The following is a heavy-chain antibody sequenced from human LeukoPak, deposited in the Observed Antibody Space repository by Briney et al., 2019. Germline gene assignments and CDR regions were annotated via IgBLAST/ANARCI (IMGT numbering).Heavy chain of an antibody. Sequence: SVKVSCKASGGTFSSYAISWVRQAPGQGLEWMGRIIPIFGTANYAQKFQGRVTITTDESTSTAYMELSSLRSEDTAVYYCARDESYCGGDCYRNWFDPWGQGTLVTVPS. CDR1: GGTFSSYA. D-gene: IGHD2-21*02. V-gene: IGHV1-69*05. CDR2: IIPIFGTA. J-gene: IGHJ5*02. CDR3: ARDESYCGGDCYRNWFDP.